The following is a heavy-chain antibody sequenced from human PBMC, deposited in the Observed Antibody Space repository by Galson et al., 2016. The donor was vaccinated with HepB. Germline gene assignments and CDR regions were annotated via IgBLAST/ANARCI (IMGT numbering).Heavy chain of an antibody. J-gene: IGHJ4*02. CDR3: AWSREGPYCRGAECYVRY. CDR2: VNPNSGAT. D-gene: IGHD2-21*01. CDR1: GDAFSDYY. V-gene: IGHV1-2*02. Sequence: SVKVSCKASGDAFSDYYMHWVRQAPGQGLEWMGWVNPNSGATDYAQKFQGRVTLTRDTSISTAYMELSGLKSDDTAFYYCAWSREGPYCRGAECYVRYWGQGTLVTVSS.